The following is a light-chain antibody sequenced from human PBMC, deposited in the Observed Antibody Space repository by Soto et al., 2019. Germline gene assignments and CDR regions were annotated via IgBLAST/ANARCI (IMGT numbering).Light chain of an antibody. Sequence: QSALTQPASVSGSPGQSINISCTGTSGDIGAYNHVSWYQQHPGKAPKLAIYEVSNRPSGVSNRFSGSKSGNTASLTISGLQAEDEADYYCTSYTTDSTWVFGGGTELTVL. J-gene: IGLJ3*02. V-gene: IGLV2-14*01. CDR1: SGDIGAYNH. CDR3: TSYTTDSTWV. CDR2: EVS.